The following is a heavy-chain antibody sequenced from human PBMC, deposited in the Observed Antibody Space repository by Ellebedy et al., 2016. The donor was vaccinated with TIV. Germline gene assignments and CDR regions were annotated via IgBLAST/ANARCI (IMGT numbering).Heavy chain of an antibody. CDR3: ARSKWLMGAFDI. D-gene: IGHD5-12*01. CDR1: GYTFTSYG. V-gene: IGHV1-18*04. Sequence: ASVKVSXKASGYTFTSYGISWVRQAPGQGLEWMGWISAYNGNTNYAQKLQGRVSMTTDTSTSTAYMELRSLRSDDTAVYYCARSKWLMGAFDIWGQGTMVTVSS. CDR2: ISAYNGNT. J-gene: IGHJ3*02.